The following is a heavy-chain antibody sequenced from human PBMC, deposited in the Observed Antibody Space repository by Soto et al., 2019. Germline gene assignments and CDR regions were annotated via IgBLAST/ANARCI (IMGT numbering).Heavy chain of an antibody. CDR1: GGSVSSGSYY. CDR2: IYYSGST. D-gene: IGHD3-22*01. J-gene: IGHJ4*02. V-gene: IGHV4-61*01. Sequence: ASETLSLTCTVSGGSVSSGSYYWSWIRQPPGKGLEWIGYIYYSGSTNYNPSLKSRVTISVDTSKNQFSLKLSSVTAADTAVYYCARDADNSSGYILWGQGTLVTVSS. CDR3: ARDADNSSGYIL.